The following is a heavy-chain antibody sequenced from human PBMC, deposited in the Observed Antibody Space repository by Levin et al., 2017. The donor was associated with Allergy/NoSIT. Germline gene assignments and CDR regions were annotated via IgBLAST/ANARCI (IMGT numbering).Heavy chain of an antibody. CDR2: INSDGSST. D-gene: IGHD2-15*01. V-gene: IGHV3-74*01. Sequence: SGGSLRLSCAASGFTFSSYWMHWVRQAPGKGLVWVSRINSDGSSTSYADSVKGRFTISRDNAKNTLYLQMNSLRAEDTAVYYCARDLWCSGGSCYPRGVTAFDIWGQGTMVTVSS. CDR3: ARDLWCSGGSCYPRGVTAFDI. J-gene: IGHJ3*02. CDR1: GFTFSSYW.